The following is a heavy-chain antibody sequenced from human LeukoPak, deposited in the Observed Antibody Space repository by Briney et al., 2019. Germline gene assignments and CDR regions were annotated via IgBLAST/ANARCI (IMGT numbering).Heavy chain of an antibody. CDR3: ARDMTAYYGMDV. Sequence: GASVKVSCKASGYTFTGYYMHWVRQAPGQGLEWMGWINPNSGGTNYAQKFQGWVTMTRDTSISTAYMELSRLRSDDTAVYYCARDMTAYYGMDVWGQGTTVTVSS. J-gene: IGHJ6*02. V-gene: IGHV1-2*04. CDR2: INPNSGGT. CDR1: GYTFTGYY. D-gene: IGHD2-21*02.